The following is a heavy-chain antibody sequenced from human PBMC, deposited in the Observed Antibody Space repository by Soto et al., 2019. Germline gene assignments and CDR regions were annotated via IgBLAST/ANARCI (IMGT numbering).Heavy chain of an antibody. CDR3: ARHGRSSSSAYYYYGMDV. D-gene: IGHD6-6*01. Sequence: PGESLKISCNGSGYSFTIYCIGWVLQMPGKGLDWMGIIYPGDSDTRYSPSFQGQVTISADKSISTAYLQLSSLKASDTAMYYCARHGRSSSSAYYYYGMDVWGQGTTVTVSS. V-gene: IGHV5-51*01. CDR2: IYPGDSDT. CDR1: GYSFTIYC. J-gene: IGHJ6*02.